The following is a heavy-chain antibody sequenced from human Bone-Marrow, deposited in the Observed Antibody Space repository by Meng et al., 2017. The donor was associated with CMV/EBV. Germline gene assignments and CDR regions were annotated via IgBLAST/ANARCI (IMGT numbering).Heavy chain of an antibody. V-gene: IGHV4-39*01. CDR2: IYYSGST. Sequence: SETLSLTCTVSGGSISSSSYYWGWIRQPPGKGLEWIGSIYYSGSTYYNPSLKSRVTISVDTSKNQFSLKLSSVTAADTAVYYCASSMVVTPHWYFDLWGRGTLVTFSS. D-gene: IGHD4-23*01. CDR3: ASSMVVTPHWYFDL. J-gene: IGHJ2*01. CDR1: GGSISSSSYY.